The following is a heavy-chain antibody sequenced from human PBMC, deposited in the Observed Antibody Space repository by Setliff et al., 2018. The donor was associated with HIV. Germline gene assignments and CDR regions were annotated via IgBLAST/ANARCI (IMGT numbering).Heavy chain of an antibody. J-gene: IGHJ4*02. CDR3: AKEISGDSTGFDS. Sequence: PGGSLRLSCAGSGFILSTYAMHWVRHAPGKGLEWVAVMWFDSNNRNYADSVKGRFTISRDRPKNILYLQMDSLRPDDTATYYCAKEISGDSTGFDSWGQGTLVTVSS. CDR1: GFILSTYA. CDR2: MWFDSNNR. V-gene: IGHV3-30*02. D-gene: IGHD4-17*01.